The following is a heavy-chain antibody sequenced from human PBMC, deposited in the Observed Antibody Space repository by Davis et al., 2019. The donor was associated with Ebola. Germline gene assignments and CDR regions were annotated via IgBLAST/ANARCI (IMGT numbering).Heavy chain of an antibody. D-gene: IGHD2-15*01. Sequence: AASVKVSCKASGYTFTSYYMHWVRQAPGQGLEWMGIINPSGGSTSYAQKFQGRVTMTRDTSTSTVYMELSSLRSEDTAVYYCAREESGFVVVVAGIDYWGQGTLGTVSS. J-gene: IGHJ4*02. CDR2: INPSGGST. CDR3: AREESGFVVVVAGIDY. V-gene: IGHV1-46*01. CDR1: GYTFTSYY.